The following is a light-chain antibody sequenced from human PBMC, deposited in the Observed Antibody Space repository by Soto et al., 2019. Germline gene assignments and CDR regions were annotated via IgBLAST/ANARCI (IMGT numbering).Light chain of an antibody. CDR3: MQTAHWPYN. V-gene: IGKV2-30*01. CDR2: KVF. Sequence: VVMTQSPLSLPVTLGQSASISRTSSQSLVYADGNTYLNWLQQRPGQSPRRLIYKVFNRDSGVPDRFSGSASGSEFTLTISRVEAEYIGVYSSMQTAHWPYNFGRGTKGDIK. CDR1: QSLVYADGNTY. J-gene: IGKJ2*01.